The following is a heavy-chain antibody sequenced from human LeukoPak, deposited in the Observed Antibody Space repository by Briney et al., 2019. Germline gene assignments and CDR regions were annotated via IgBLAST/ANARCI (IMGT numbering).Heavy chain of an antibody. CDR2: IWYDGNNK. J-gene: IGHJ4*02. D-gene: IGHD2/OR15-2a*01. CDR1: GFTFSSCG. Sequence: GGSLRLSCAASGFTFSSCGMHWVRQAPGKGLEWVAIIWYDGNNKYYADSVKGRFTISRDNSKNTVYLQMDSLRAEDTAVYYCARDNIRGAYYLDYWGRGTRVPVSS. V-gene: IGHV3-33*01. CDR3: ARDNIRGAYYLDY.